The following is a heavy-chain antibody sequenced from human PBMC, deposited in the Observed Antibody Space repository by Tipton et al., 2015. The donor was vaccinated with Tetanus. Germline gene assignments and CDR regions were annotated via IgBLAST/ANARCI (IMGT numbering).Heavy chain of an antibody. CDR1: GGSFSGYY. CDR2: INHSGST. D-gene: IGHD3-16*01. V-gene: IGHV4-34*01. J-gene: IGHJ6*02. CDR3: ARGLGSYYYYGMDV. Sequence: TLSLTCAVYGGSFSGYYWSWIRQPPEKGLEWIGEINHSGSTNYNPSLKSRDAISVDTSKNQFSLKLSSVTAADTAVYYCARGLGSYYYYGMDVWGQGTTVTVSS.